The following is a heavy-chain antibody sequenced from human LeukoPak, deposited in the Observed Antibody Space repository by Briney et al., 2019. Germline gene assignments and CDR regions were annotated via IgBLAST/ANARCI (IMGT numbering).Heavy chain of an antibody. CDR1: GESFSDYF. Sequence: SETLSLTCAVYGESFSDYFWTWIRQPPGKGLEWIGDINHSGSTNYNPSLKSRVTISLDTSKNQFSLKLSSVTAADTAVYYCARGGYCGGDCYSPLGFDPWGQGTLVTVSS. CDR2: INHSGST. D-gene: IGHD2-21*02. V-gene: IGHV4-34*01. CDR3: ARGGYCGGDCYSPLGFDP. J-gene: IGHJ5*02.